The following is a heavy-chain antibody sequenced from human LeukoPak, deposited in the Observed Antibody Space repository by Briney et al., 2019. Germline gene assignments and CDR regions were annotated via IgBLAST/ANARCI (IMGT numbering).Heavy chain of an antibody. CDR3: ARTMRFGGYFDY. CDR1: GFTFSSYA. V-gene: IGHV3-23*01. Sequence: GGSLRLSCAASGFTFSSYAMSWVRQAPGKGLEWVSAISGSGGSTYYADSVKGRFTISRDNSKNTLYPQMNSLRAEDTAVYYCARTMRFGGYFDYWGQGTLVTVSS. J-gene: IGHJ4*02. CDR2: ISGSGGST. D-gene: IGHD3-16*01.